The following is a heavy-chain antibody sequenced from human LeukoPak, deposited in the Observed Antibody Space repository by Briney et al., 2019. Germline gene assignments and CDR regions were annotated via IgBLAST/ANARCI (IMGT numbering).Heavy chain of an antibody. J-gene: IGHJ5*02. CDR1: GGSLSGYH. Sequence: SETLSLTCAVYGGSLSGYHWSWIRQPPGKGLEWIGEINHSGSTNYNPSLKSRVTISVDMSKNQFSLKLTSVTAADTAVYYCASRYHPPAAMAASSSWFDPWGQGTLVTVSS. CDR3: ASRYHPPAAMAASSSWFDP. D-gene: IGHD2-2*01. V-gene: IGHV4-34*01. CDR2: INHSGST.